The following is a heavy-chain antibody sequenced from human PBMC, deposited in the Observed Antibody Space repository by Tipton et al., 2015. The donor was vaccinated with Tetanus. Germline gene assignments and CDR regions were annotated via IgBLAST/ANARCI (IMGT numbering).Heavy chain of an antibody. Sequence: SLRLSCVGSGFTFSDYTMNWVRQAPGKGLEWVSSISSRSGDIHYADSVKGRFIISRDNAKNSLHLQMDSLRVEDTAVYYRAREVGEGFDFWGQGTLVTVSS. J-gene: IGHJ4*02. V-gene: IGHV3-21*01. D-gene: IGHD3-16*01. CDR1: GFTFSDYT. CDR3: AREVGEGFDF. CDR2: ISSRSGDI.